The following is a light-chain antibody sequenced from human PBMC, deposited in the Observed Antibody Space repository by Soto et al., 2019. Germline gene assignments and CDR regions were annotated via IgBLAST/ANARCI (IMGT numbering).Light chain of an antibody. CDR1: QSVSSY. J-gene: IGKJ1*01. CDR3: QVYGSSPPGT. V-gene: IGKV3-15*01. Sequence: EIVLTQSPAALSLSQGERATLSCRASQSVSSYLAWYQQKPGQAPRLLIYGASTRATGIPARFSGSGSGTEFTLTISSLQSEDFAVYYCQVYGSSPPGTFGQGTKVDIK. CDR2: GAS.